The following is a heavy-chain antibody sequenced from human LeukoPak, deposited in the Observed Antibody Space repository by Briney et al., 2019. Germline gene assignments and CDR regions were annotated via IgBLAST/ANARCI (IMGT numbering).Heavy chain of an antibody. CDR1: GFTFSSYG. D-gene: IGHD3-9*01. Sequence: GGSLRLSCAASGFTFSSYGMHWVRHAPGKGLEWVAVISYDGSNKYYADSVKGRFTISRDNSKNTLYLQMNSLRAEDTAVYYCAKGLLRYFDWLLSDWGQGTLVTVSS. CDR3: AKGLLRYFDWLLSD. CDR2: ISYDGSNK. V-gene: IGHV3-30*18. J-gene: IGHJ4*02.